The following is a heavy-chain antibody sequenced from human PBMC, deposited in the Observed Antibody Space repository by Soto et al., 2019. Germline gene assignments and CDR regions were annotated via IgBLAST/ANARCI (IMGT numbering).Heavy chain of an antibody. CDR1: GASISGFY. D-gene: IGHD1-1*01. Sequence: ETLSLTCTVSGASISGFYWSWIRKSAGKGLEWIGRIYATGTTDYNPSLKSRVMMSVDTSKKQFSLKLRSVTAADTAVYYCARDGTKTLRDWFDPWGQGISVTVSS. CDR2: IYATGTT. CDR3: ARDGTKTLRDWFDP. V-gene: IGHV4-4*07. J-gene: IGHJ5*02.